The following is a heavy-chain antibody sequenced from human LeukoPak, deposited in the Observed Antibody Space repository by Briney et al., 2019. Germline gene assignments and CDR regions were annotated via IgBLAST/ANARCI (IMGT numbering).Heavy chain of an antibody. J-gene: IGHJ4*02. CDR2: VYSGGSI. V-gene: IGHV3-53*04. CDR1: GFTVSSSY. CDR3: ARSYNSAWLDY. D-gene: IGHD6-19*01. Sequence: PGGSLRLSCAASGFTVSSSYMSWVRQAPGKGLEWVSIVYSGGSIYYADSVKGRFTTSRHNSNNTLDLQMNSLRTEDTAMYYCARSYNSAWLDYWGQGNRVTVSS.